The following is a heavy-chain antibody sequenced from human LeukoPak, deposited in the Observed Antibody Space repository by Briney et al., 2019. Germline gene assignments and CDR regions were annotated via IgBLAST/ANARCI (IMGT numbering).Heavy chain of an antibody. CDR2: TYYMSKWYN. J-gene: IGHJ5*02. CDR1: GDSVSTNSAA. D-gene: IGHD1-7*01. CDR3: ARSHWNYDNWFDP. V-gene: IGHV6-1*01. Sequence: SQTLSLTCAISGDSVSTNSAAWNWIRQSPSRGLEWLGRTYYMSKWYNDYAVSVKSRITINPDTPKNQFSLQLNSVTPKDTAVYYCARSHWNYDNWFDPWGQGTLVTVSS.